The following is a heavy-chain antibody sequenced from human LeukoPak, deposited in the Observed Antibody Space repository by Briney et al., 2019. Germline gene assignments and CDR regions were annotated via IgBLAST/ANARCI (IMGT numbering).Heavy chain of an antibody. D-gene: IGHD3-10*01. CDR1: GDSISSSGYY. V-gene: IGHV4-39*01. Sequence: SETLSLTCTVSGDSISSSGYYWGWIRQPPGKGLEWIGIIHFSGTTYYNPSLKSRVTISLDTSKNQFSLKVTSVTAADTAVYYCERFRGVVSSYLLDFWGQGTLVTVSS. J-gene: IGHJ4*02. CDR2: IHFSGTT. CDR3: ERFRGVVSSYLLDF.